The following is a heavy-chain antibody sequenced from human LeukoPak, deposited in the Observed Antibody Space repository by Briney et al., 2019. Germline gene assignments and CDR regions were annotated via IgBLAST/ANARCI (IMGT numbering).Heavy chain of an antibody. CDR1: GGSISSKC. D-gene: IGHD6-19*01. V-gene: IGHV4-59*08. CDR2: IYYSGST. Sequence: KPPQTLSLTCTVSGGSISSKCWSCIRQPPGKGLKLIGFIYYSGSTSYNPSLKSRVTISVDTSKSQFSLKLSSVIAADTAVYYCARRAYSSGFDYIDYWGQGTLVTVSS. J-gene: IGHJ4*02. CDR3: ARRAYSSGFDYIDY.